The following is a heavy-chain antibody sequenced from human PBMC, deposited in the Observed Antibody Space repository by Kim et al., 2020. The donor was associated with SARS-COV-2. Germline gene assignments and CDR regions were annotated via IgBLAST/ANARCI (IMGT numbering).Heavy chain of an antibody. V-gene: IGHV1-69*13. J-gene: IGHJ4*02. Sequence: SVKVSCKASGGTFSSYAISWVRQAPGQGLEWMGGIIPIFGTANYAQKFQGRVTITADESTSTAYMELSSLRSEDTAVYYCARTEKEITMVQGVIIMNSHLYFDYWGQGTLVTVSS. CDR3: ARTEKEITMVQGVIIMNSHLYFDY. CDR2: IIPIFGTA. CDR1: GGTFSSYA. D-gene: IGHD3-10*01.